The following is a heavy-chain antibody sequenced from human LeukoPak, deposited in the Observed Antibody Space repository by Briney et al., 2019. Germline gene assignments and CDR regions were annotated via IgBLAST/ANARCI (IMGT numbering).Heavy chain of an antibody. D-gene: IGHD6-13*01. J-gene: IGHJ1*01. CDR2: IYHSGST. CDR3: ARDPGGSSWYLAVGNFQH. Sequence: SETLSLTCTVSGGSISSSSYYWGWIRQPPGKGLEWIGSIYHSGSTYYNPSLKSRVTISVDTSKNQFSLKLSSVTAADTAVYYCARDPGGSSWYLAVGNFQHWGQGTLVTVSS. CDR1: GGSISSSSYY. V-gene: IGHV4-39*07.